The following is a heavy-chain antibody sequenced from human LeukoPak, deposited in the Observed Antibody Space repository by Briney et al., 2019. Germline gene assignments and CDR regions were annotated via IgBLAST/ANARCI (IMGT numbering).Heavy chain of an antibody. CDR3: ARDPVRGYYYGLEYYFDY. Sequence: GASVKVSCKASGYRFTGHYIHWVRQAPGRGLEWMGWSNPDSGDTNHAQRIQGRVTTTRDTSISTVYLELSSLTSDDTAVYYCARDPVRGYYYGLEYYFDYWGQGTLVTVSS. D-gene: IGHD3-22*01. V-gene: IGHV1-2*02. J-gene: IGHJ4*02. CDR2: SNPDSGDT. CDR1: GYRFTGHY.